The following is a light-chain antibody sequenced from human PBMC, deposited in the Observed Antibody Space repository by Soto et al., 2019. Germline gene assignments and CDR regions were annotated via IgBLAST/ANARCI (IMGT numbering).Light chain of an antibody. Sequence: DIQMTQSPSTLSASVGEGVTITCRARRTISSWLAWYQQKSGKAPKLLIYKASSLESGVPSRFSGSGSGTEFTLTISILQPDDFATYYCQQYNSYPYTFGQGTKLEIK. CDR3: QQYNSYPYT. V-gene: IGKV1-5*03. CDR2: KAS. J-gene: IGKJ2*01. CDR1: RTISSW.